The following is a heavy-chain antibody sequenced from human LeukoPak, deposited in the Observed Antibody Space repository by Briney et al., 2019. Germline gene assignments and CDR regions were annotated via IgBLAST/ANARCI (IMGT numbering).Heavy chain of an antibody. CDR2: INPISGGT. J-gene: IGHJ4*02. V-gene: IGHV1-2*02. CDR3: ARGASGQQLVSGDY. Sequence: GASVKVSCKASGYTFTGYYLHWVRQAPGQGLEWMGWINPISGGTNYAQNFQGRVTVTRDTSISTAYIELSRLRSDDTAVYYCARGASGQQLVSGDYWGQGTLVTVSS. D-gene: IGHD6-13*01. CDR1: GYTFTGYY.